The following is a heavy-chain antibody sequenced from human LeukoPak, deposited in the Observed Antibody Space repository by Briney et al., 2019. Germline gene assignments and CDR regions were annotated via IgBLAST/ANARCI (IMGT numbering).Heavy chain of an antibody. Sequence: GGSLRLSCAASGFTFSSYAMSWVRQAPGKGLEWVSAISGSGGSTYYADSVKGRFTISRDNSKNTLYLQMNSLRAEDTALYFCATISYSNNWSFDYWGQGTLVTVSS. J-gene: IGHJ4*02. CDR2: ISGSGGST. D-gene: IGHD1-1*01. CDR3: ATISYSNNWSFDY. V-gene: IGHV3-23*01. CDR1: GFTFSSYA.